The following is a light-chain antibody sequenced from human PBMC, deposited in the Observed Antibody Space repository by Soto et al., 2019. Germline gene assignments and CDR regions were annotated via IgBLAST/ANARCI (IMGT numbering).Light chain of an antibody. CDR2: DAS. Sequence: DIPMTQSPSTLSASVGDRVTITCRASQSVSNWLAWYQQKPGKAPNLLIYDASSLESGVPSRFSGSGSGTDFTLTISSLQPEDFATYYCQQSYSIPWTFGQGTKVDIK. V-gene: IGKV1-5*01. CDR1: QSVSNW. J-gene: IGKJ1*01. CDR3: QQSYSIPWT.